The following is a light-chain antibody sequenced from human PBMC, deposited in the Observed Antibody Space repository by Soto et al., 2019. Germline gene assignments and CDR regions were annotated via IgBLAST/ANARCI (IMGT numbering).Light chain of an antibody. J-gene: IGKJ2*01. CDR2: EVP. V-gene: IGKV2-30*02. CDR1: QSLVHSNGNAY. CDR3: MQGTHGPQT. Sequence: DVVMTQSPLSLPVTLGQPASSSCRSSQSLVHSNGNAYMAWFQQRPGQSPRRLSYEVPKRDSGVPDRVSGSGSGTDFTLKISSVEAEDFGVYHCMQGTHGPQTFGQGTKMESK.